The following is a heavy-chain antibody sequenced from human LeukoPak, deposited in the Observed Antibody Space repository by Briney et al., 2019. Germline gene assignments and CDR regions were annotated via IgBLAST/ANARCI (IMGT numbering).Heavy chain of an antibody. Sequence: VASVKVSCKASGGTFSSCAISWVRQAPGQGLEWMGGIIPIFGTANYAQKFQGRVTITADESTSTAYMELSSLRSEDTAVYYCARVSSAAGYSYYYGMDVWGKGTTVTVSS. V-gene: IGHV1-69*13. CDR2: IIPIFGTA. CDR1: GGTFSSCA. D-gene: IGHD6-13*01. CDR3: ARVSSAAGYSYYYGMDV. J-gene: IGHJ6*04.